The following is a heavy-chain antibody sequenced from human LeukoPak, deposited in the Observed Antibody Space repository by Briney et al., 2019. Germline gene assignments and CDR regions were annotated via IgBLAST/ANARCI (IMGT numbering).Heavy chain of an antibody. CDR2: IYPRDSDT. D-gene: IGHD6-13*01. CDR1: GYNFAGYW. Sequence: GSLKISCKGSGYNFAGYWIAWVRQMPGKGLEWMGIIYPRDSDTRYSPSFQGQITISADKSINTAYLQWSSLKASDTAMYYCARQDGYGLYYFDYWGQGTLVTVSS. CDR3: ARQDGYGLYYFDY. V-gene: IGHV5-51*01. J-gene: IGHJ4*02.